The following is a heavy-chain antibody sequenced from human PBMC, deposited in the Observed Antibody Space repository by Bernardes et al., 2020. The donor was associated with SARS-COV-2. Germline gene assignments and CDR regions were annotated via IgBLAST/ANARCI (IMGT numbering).Heavy chain of an antibody. CDR2: INVGDDNT. V-gene: IGHV1-3*01. CDR1: GYTFTSHG. CDR3: AREGGYYGSGSFDY. D-gene: IGHD3-10*01. J-gene: IGHJ4*02. Sequence: VKVSCKASGYTFTSHGVHWVRQAPGQRLEWMGWINVGDDNTRYAQEFQDRVTITGDTSATTAFMELSSLTSEDTAVYYCAREGGYYGSGSFDYWGQGTLVTVSS.